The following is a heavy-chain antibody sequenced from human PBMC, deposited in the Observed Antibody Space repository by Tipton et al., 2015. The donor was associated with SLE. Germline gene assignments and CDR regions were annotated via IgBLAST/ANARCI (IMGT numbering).Heavy chain of an antibody. Sequence: TLSLTCTVSGGSISTGGYYWTWIRQRPGKGLEWIGYIYITENSYYNPSPESRVTISTDTSKNQLSLTLTSVTAADTAVYYCARGDDYVWGARGGAFDIWGQGTMVTVSS. D-gene: IGHD3-16*01. CDR1: GGSISTGGYY. V-gene: IGHV4-31*03. J-gene: IGHJ3*02. CDR3: ARGDDYVWGARGGAFDI. CDR2: IYITENS.